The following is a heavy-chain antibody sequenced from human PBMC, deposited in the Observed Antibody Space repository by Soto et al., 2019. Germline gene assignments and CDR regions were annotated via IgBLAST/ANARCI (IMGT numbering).Heavy chain of an antibody. D-gene: IGHD3-22*01. V-gene: IGHV3-53*01. Sequence: SLRLSCAASGFTVSSTYMSWVRQAPGKGLESVSVIYTAGSTYYADSVKGRFTISRDNSKNILYLQMNSLRAEDTAVYYCVRAFYYDSSGYVTDYWGQGTLVTVS. CDR2: IYTAGST. CDR3: VRAFYYDSSGYVTDY. J-gene: IGHJ4*02. CDR1: GFTVSSTY.